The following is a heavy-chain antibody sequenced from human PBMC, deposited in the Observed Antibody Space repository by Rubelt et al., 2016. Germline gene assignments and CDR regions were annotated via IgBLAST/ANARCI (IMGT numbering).Heavy chain of an antibody. CDR2: IYWNDDD. CDR3: AYSLRGSSSWYTNPFDP. V-gene: IGHV2-5*01. D-gene: IGHD6-13*01. CDR1: GFSLSTSGVS. J-gene: IGHJ5*02. Sequence: QITLEESGPALVKPTQALALTCTFSGFSLSTSGVSVGWIRQPPGKALEWLASIYWNDDDRYSPSLKNRLTITKDTSKNQVALTMTNVDPVDTATYYCAYSLRGSSSWYTNPFDPWGQGTLVTVSS.